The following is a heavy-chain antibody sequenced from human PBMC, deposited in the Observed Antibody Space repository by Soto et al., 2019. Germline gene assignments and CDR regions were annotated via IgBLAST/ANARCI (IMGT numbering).Heavy chain of an antibody. CDR2: ISSSSSTI. V-gene: IGHV3-48*01. Sequence: GGSLRLSCAASGFTFSSYSMNWVRQAPGKGLEWVSYISSSSSTIYYADSVKGRFTISRDNAKNSLYLQINSLRAEDTAVYYCARRDSSSKVGNWYFDLWGRGTLVTVSS. CDR3: ARRDSSSKVGNWYFDL. D-gene: IGHD6-6*01. J-gene: IGHJ2*01. CDR1: GFTFSSYS.